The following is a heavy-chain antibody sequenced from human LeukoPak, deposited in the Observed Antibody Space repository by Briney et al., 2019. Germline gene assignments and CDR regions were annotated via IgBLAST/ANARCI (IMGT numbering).Heavy chain of an antibody. Sequence: QPGGSLRLSCAASGFTFSNYWMSWVRQAPGKGLEWVANIKQDGSEKYYVDSVKGRFTISRDNAKNSLYLQMNSLRAEDTAVYYCARGSTYYDFWSGYVWGQGTLVTVSS. CDR2: IKQDGSEK. J-gene: IGHJ4*02. CDR3: ARGSTYYDFWSGYV. D-gene: IGHD3-3*01. V-gene: IGHV3-7*04. CDR1: GFTFSNYW.